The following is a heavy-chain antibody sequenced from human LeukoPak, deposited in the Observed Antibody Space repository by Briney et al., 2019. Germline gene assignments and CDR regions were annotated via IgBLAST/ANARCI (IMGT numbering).Heavy chain of an antibody. Sequence: TLSLTCTVSNYSISSDYYWGWIRQPPGKALEWLALIYWDDDKRYSPSLKSRLSITKDTSKNQVVLTMTNMDPVDTATYYCAHSEDTALVHDAFDIWGQGTMVTVSS. D-gene: IGHD5-18*01. CDR3: AHSEDTALVHDAFDI. J-gene: IGHJ3*02. CDR2: IYWDDDK. V-gene: IGHV2-5*02. CDR1: NYSISSDYYW.